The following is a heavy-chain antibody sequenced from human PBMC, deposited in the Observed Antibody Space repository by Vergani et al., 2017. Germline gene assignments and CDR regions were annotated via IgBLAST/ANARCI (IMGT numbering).Heavy chain of an antibody. Sequence: EVQLVQSGAEVKKPGESLKISCKGSGYSFTSYWIGWVRQMPGKGLEWMGIIYPGDSDTRYSPSFQGQVTISADKSISAAYLQWSSLKASDTAMYYCARVHYYYDPAGFFDIWGQGTMVTVSS. J-gene: IGHJ3*02. CDR2: IYPGDSDT. V-gene: IGHV5-51*01. D-gene: IGHD3-22*01. CDR1: GYSFTSYW. CDR3: ARVHYYYDPAGFFDI.